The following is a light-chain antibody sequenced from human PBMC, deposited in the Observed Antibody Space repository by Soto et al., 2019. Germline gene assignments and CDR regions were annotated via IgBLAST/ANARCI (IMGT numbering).Light chain of an antibody. CDR3: AADHGSGSNFVVV. Sequence: QSVLTQPPSASASLGASVTLTCTLSSGYSNYKVDWYQQRPGKGPRFVMRVGTGGIVGSKGDGIPDRFSVLGSGLNRYLTIKNIPEADASAYHCAADHGSGSNFVVVFGGGTKLTVL. V-gene: IGLV9-49*01. J-gene: IGLJ2*01. CDR2: VGTGGIVG. CDR1: SGYSNYK.